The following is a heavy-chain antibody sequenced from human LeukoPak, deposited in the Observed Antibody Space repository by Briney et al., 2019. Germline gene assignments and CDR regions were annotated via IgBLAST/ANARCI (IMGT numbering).Heavy chain of an antibody. CDR2: IFNDGTT. Sequence: PGGSLRLSCAASGFIVSSNFMTWVRQAPGKGLEWVSVIFNDGTTYYADSVKGRFTISRDNSKNTLYLQMNGLRAEDTAVYYCARQVSGDFWYFDLWGRGTLVTVSS. CDR1: GFIVSSNF. V-gene: IGHV3-53*01. D-gene: IGHD4-17*01. CDR3: ARQVSGDFWYFDL. J-gene: IGHJ2*01.